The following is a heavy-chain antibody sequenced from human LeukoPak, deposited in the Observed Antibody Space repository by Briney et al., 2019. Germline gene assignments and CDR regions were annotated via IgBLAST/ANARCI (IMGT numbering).Heavy chain of an antibody. Sequence: GGSLRLSCAASGFTFSSYGMHWVRQAPGKGLEWVAFIRYDGSNKYYADSVKGRFTIYRDNSKNTLYLQMNSLRAEDTAVYYCAKERDTAMVTIDYWGQGTLVTVSS. D-gene: IGHD5-18*01. V-gene: IGHV3-30*02. CDR3: AKERDTAMVTIDY. CDR2: IRYDGSNK. J-gene: IGHJ4*02. CDR1: GFTFSSYG.